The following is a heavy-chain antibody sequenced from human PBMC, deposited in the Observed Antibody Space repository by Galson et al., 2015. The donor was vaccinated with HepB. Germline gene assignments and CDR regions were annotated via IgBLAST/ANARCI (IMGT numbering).Heavy chain of an antibody. V-gene: IGHV3-73*01. CDR3: TRLGDLSGYSSK. J-gene: IGHJ4*02. CDR1: GFTFSGSA. D-gene: IGHD6-13*01. CDR2: IGSKAHNYAT. Sequence: SLRLSCAASGFTFSGSAMHWVRQASGKGLEWVGRIGSKAHNYATAYVASVIGRFTITRDDSKSTAYLQMNSLKAEDSAVYYCTRLGDLSGYSSKWGQGTLVTVSS.